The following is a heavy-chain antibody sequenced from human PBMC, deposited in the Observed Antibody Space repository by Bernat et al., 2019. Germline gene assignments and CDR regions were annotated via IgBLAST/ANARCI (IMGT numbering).Heavy chain of an antibody. Sequence: EVQLVESGGGLVQPGGSLILSCAASGFTFSSYEMNWVRQAPGKGLEWVSYISSSGSTIYYADSVKGRFTISRDNAKNSLYLQMNSLRAEDTAVYYCARDSGGWVYFDYWGQGTLVTVSS. CDR3: ARDSGGWVYFDY. D-gene: IGHD6-19*01. CDR1: GFTFSSYE. CDR2: ISSSGSTI. V-gene: IGHV3-48*03. J-gene: IGHJ4*02.